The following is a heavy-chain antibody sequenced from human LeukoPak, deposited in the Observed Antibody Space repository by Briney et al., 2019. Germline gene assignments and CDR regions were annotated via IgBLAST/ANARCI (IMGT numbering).Heavy chain of an antibody. Sequence: PGGSLRLSCAVSGITVSSKYMSWVRQAPGKGLEWVSYISSSGSTIYYADSVKGRFTISRDNAKNSLYLQMNSLRAEDTAVYYCARDSYDSSGYYYGEGDYWGQGTLVTVSS. J-gene: IGHJ4*02. CDR2: ISSSGSTI. CDR1: GITVSSKY. D-gene: IGHD3-22*01. CDR3: ARDSYDSSGYYYGEGDY. V-gene: IGHV3-48*03.